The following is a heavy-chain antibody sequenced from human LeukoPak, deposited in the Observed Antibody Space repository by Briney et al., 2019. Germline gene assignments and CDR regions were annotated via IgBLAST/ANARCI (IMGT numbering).Heavy chain of an antibody. V-gene: IGHV3-43*01. Sequence: GGSLRLSCAASGFTFDDYTMHWVRQAPGKGLEWVSLISWGGGSTYYADSVKGRFTISRDNSKNSLYLQMNSLRTEDTALYYCAKEIGRYSYGYDYFDYWGQGTLVTVSS. CDR1: GFTFDDYT. D-gene: IGHD5-18*01. CDR2: ISWGGGST. CDR3: AKEIGRYSYGYDYFDY. J-gene: IGHJ4*02.